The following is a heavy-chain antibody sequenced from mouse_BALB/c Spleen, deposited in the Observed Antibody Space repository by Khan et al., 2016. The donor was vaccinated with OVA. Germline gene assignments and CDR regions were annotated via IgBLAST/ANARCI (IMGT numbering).Heavy chain of an antibody. CDR2: IYPGTDNS. J-gene: IGHJ2*01. Sequence: QVHVKQSGAELVRPGASVKLSCKTSGYIFTSYWIHWVKQRSGQGLEWIARIYPGTDNSYYNEKFKDKATLTADKSSSTAYMQLSSLKSEDSDVYFCAREDALYHFDHWGQGTTLTVSS. CDR1: GYIFTSYW. V-gene: IGHV1-76*01. CDR3: AREDALYHFDH.